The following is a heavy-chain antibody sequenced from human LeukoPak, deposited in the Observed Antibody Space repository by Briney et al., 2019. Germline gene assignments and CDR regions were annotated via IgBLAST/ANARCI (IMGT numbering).Heavy chain of an antibody. D-gene: IGHD3-10*01. J-gene: IGHJ5*02. CDR1: GYTFTSYG. CDR3: ARDLGITMVRGVLDP. Sequence: ASVKVSCNASGYTFTSYGISWVRQAPGQGLEWMGWISAYNGNTNYAQKLQGRVTMTTDTSTSTAYMELRSLRSDDTAVYYCARDLGITMVRGVLDPWGQGTLVTVSS. CDR2: ISAYNGNT. V-gene: IGHV1-18*01.